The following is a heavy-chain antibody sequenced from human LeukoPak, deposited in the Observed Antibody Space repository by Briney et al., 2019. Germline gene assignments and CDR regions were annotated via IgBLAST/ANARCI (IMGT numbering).Heavy chain of an antibody. CDR2: IRYDGSNK. CDR1: GFTFSSYG. Sequence: GGSLRLSCAASGFTFSSYGMHWVRQAPGKGLEWVAFIRYDGSNKYYADSVKGRFTISRDNSKNTLYLQMNSLRAEDTAVYYCAKDAAPQLAKGLYYFDYWGQGTLVTVSS. V-gene: IGHV3-30*02. CDR3: AKDAAPQLAKGLYYFDY. D-gene: IGHD6-6*01. J-gene: IGHJ4*02.